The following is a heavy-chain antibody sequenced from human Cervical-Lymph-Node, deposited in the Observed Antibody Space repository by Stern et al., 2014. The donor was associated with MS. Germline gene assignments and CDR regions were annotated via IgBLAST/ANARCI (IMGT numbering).Heavy chain of an antibody. J-gene: IGHJ5*02. CDR2: IGSSGSPV. CDR3: VKTRTT. V-gene: IGHV3-11*01. CDR1: GFTFSDYH. Sequence: DQLVESGGDLVKPGGSLRLSCAASGFTFSDYHMSWIRQAPGKGLEWVSYIGSSGSPVYYADSVKGRFTISRDNAKNSLYLQMTSLRVEDTAVYYCVKTRTTWGQGTLVTVSS.